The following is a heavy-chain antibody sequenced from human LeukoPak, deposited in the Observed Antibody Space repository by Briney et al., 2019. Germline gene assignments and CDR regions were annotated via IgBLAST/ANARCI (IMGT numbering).Heavy chain of an antibody. Sequence: ASVKVSCKASGYTFTSYYMHWVRQAPGQGLEWMGIINPSGGSTSYAQKFQGRVTMTRDTSTSTVYMELSSLRSEDTAVYYCAREKGDYHGSGSLSSYYYYGMDVWGQGTTVTVSS. D-gene: IGHD3-10*01. CDR1: GYTFTSYY. CDR2: INPSGGST. J-gene: IGHJ6*02. V-gene: IGHV1-46*01. CDR3: AREKGDYHGSGSLSSYYYYGMDV.